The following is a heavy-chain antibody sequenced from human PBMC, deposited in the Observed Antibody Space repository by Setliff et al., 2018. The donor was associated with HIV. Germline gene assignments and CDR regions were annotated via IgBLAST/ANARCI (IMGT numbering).Heavy chain of an antibody. Sequence: PSETLSLTCAVSGYSVSSSYWWGWIRQPPGKGLEWIGWIGYIYKGGSTYYNPSLKSRVTMSVDTSKNHFSLKLRSVTAVDTAVYYCARSALWFGEADWYFDLWGRGALVTVPQ. CDR2: IYKGGST. CDR3: ARSALWFGEADWYFDL. D-gene: IGHD3-10*01. V-gene: IGHV4-28*01. J-gene: IGHJ2*01. CDR1: GYSVSSSYW.